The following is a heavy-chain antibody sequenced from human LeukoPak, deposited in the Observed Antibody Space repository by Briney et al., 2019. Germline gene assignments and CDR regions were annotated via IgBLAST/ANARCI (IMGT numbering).Heavy chain of an antibody. D-gene: IGHD2-15*01. Sequence: ASVKVSCKASAYTFIPYHIYSVRQAPGQGLEWMRSINPSGGSTKYTQKCRGRVTMTRDMSTSTVYMELSNLSSEDTAVYYCARERGYGNGDYYYFYMDVWGKGTTVTVSS. CDR2: INPSGGST. CDR1: AYTFIPYH. V-gene: IGHV1-46*01. J-gene: IGHJ6*03. CDR3: ARERGYGNGDYYYFYMDV.